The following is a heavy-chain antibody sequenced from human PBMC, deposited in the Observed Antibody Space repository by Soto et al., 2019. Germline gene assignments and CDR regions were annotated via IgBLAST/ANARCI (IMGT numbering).Heavy chain of an antibody. CDR3: ASSLGGTHGF. CDR2: IQPSGSGE. D-gene: IGHD1-26*01. V-gene: IGHV3-7*03. Sequence: GGSLRLSCVGSGISFSAYWMSWVRRAPGQGLEWVANIQPSGSGEYYADSAKGRFTVSRDNARNSLFLEMSGLRDDDTAIYFCASSLGGTHGFWGQGTQVTVYS. J-gene: IGHJ4*02. CDR1: GISFSAYW.